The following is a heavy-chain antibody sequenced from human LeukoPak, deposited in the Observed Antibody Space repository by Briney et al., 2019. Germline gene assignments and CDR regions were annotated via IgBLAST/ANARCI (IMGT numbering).Heavy chain of an antibody. Sequence: GGSLRLSCAASGFTFGRYAMRWVRQARGKGGEWGSVISGSGNSTYYADYVKGRFTIYRDNYKNTLYVKMNSLRAEDTAVYYCAKHGEAYGDSQTDHWGQGTLVTVSS. CDR3: AKHGEAYGDSQTDH. CDR2: ISGSGNST. CDR1: GFTFGRYA. V-gene: IGHV3-23*01. J-gene: IGHJ4*02. D-gene: IGHD4-17*01.